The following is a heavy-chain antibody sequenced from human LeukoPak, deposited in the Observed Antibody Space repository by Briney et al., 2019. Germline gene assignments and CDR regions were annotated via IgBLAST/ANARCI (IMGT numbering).Heavy chain of an antibody. J-gene: IGHJ5*02. CDR2: IYPGDSDT. CDR3: VREGVLASMGGPYNWFDP. CDR1: GYSFTSYW. Sequence: GESLKISCKGSGYSFTSYWIGWVRQMPGKGLEWMGIIYPGDSDTRYSPSFQGQVIISADKSIRTAYLQWSSLKASDTAMYYCVREGVLASMGGPYNWFDPWGPGTLVTVSS. V-gene: IGHV5-51*01. D-gene: IGHD2-2*01.